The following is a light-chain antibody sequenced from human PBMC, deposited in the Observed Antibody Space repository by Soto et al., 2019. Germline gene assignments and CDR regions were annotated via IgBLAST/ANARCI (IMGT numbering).Light chain of an antibody. CDR3: EQYDKSIT. Sequence: EIVLTQSPGTLSLSPGERSTLSCRASQSLNSNYLAWHQQKPGQAPRLLIYGASSRATGIPDRFSGSGSGTDFTLTINRLEPEDFAVYYCEQYDKSITFGGGTKVDIK. CDR1: QSLNSNY. V-gene: IGKV3-20*01. CDR2: GAS. J-gene: IGKJ4*01.